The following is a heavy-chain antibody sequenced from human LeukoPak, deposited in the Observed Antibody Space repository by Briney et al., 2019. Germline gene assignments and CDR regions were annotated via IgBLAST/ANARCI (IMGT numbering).Heavy chain of an antibody. CDR2: INHSGST. CDR1: GGSFSGYY. V-gene: IGHV4-34*01. J-gene: IGHJ6*03. D-gene: IGHD2-2*01. Sequence: AETLSLSCAVYGGSFSGYYWSWIRQPPGKGLEWIGEINHSGSTNYNPSLKSRVTISVDTSKNQFSLKLSSVTAADTAVYYCARGHIGDIVVVPAATGYYYYYMAGWGKGTTVTVSS. CDR3: ARGHIGDIVVVPAATGYYYYYMAG.